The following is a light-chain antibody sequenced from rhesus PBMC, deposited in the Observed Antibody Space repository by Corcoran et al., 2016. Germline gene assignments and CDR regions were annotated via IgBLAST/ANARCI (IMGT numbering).Light chain of an antibody. J-gene: IGKJ1*01. V-gene: IGKV3-24*04. CDR2: GAS. CDR1: QNIGGY. CDR3: LQDSNRPRT. Sequence: EIVLTQSPDTLALSPGGRATLSCRASQNIGGYLAWYQQKLGQTPRPRIYGASARATGIPDRFSGSGDRTEFTLTISNLEPEDVGVYFCLQDSNRPRTFSLETKVAIK.